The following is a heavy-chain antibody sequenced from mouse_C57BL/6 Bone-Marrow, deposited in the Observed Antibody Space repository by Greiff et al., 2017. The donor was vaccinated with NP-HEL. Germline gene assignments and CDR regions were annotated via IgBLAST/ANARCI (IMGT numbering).Heavy chain of an antibody. J-gene: IGHJ1*03. Sequence: VKLVESGAELAKPGASVKLSCKASGYTFTSYWMHWVKQRPGQGLEWIGYINPSSGYTKYNQKFKDKATLTADKSSSTAYMQLSSLTYEDSAVYYCARSSLGSPGYFDVWGTGTTVTVSS. CDR2: INPSSGYT. CDR3: ARSSLGSPGYFDV. CDR1: GYTFTSYW. V-gene: IGHV1-7*01.